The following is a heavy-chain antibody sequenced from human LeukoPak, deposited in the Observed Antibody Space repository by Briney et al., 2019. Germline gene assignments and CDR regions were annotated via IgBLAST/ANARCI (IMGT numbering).Heavy chain of an antibody. CDR3: ARIEYSSSFLYYMDV. CDR1: GFTFSSYG. V-gene: IGHV3-30*02. D-gene: IGHD6-6*01. Sequence: GGSLRLSCAASGFTFSSYGMHWVRQAPGKGLEWVAFIRYDGSNKYYADSVKGRFTISRDNSKNTLYLQMNSLRAEDTAVYYCARIEYSSSFLYYMDVWGKGTTVTVSS. CDR2: IRYDGSNK. J-gene: IGHJ6*03.